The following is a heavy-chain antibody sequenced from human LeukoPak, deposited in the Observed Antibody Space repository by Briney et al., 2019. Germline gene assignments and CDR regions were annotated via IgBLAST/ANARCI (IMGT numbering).Heavy chain of an antibody. CDR3: ARDPPAVKSGTYG. J-gene: IGHJ4*02. CDR2: IYSGGAT. CDR1: GVTVGNNY. Sequence: PGESLRLSCAASGVTVGNNYMIWVRQAPGKGLEWVSRIYSGGATYYADSVKGRFTISRDSSKNTLFLQMNSLRAEDTAVYYCARDPPAVKSGTYGWGQGTLVTVSS. V-gene: IGHV3-66*01. D-gene: IGHD4-11*01.